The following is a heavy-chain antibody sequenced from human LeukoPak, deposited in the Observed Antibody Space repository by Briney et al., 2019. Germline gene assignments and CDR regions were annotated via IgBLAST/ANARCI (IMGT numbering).Heavy chain of an antibody. J-gene: IGHJ4*02. CDR1: GFTFSSYG. Sequence: GGSLRLSCAASGFTFSSYGMHWVRQAPGKGLEWVAFIRYDGSNKYYADSVKGRFTISRDNSKNTLYLQVNSLRAEDTAVYYCAKDQGVKQQLVLFDYWGQGTLVTVSS. CDR3: AKDQGVKQQLVLFDY. D-gene: IGHD6-13*01. V-gene: IGHV3-30*02. CDR2: IRYDGSNK.